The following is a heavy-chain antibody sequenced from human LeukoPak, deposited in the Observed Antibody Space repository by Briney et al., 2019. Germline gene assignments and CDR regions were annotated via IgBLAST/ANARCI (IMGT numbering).Heavy chain of an antibody. V-gene: IGHV3-9*01. D-gene: IGHD3-10*01. CDR1: GFTFDDYA. J-gene: IGHJ2*01. Sequence: PGGSLRLSCAASGFTFDDYAMHWVRQAPGKGLEWVSGISWNSGSIGYAGSVKGRFTISRDNAKNSLYLQMNSLRAEDTALYYCAKGAWFGLSYFDLWGRGTLVTVSS. CDR2: ISWNSGSI. CDR3: AKGAWFGLSYFDL.